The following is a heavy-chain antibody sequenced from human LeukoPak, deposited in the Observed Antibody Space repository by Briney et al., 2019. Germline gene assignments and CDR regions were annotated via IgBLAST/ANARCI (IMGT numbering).Heavy chain of an antibody. CDR2: IYTSGST. V-gene: IGHV4-4*07. D-gene: IGHD3-10*01. J-gene: IGHJ4*02. CDR1: GGSISSYY. CDR3: ARSGADYYALFDY. Sequence: SETLSLTCTVSGGSISSYYWSWIRQPAGKGLEWIGRIYTSGSTNYNPSLTSRVTIPVDKSKNQFSLKLSSVTAADTAVYYCARSGADYYALFDYWGQGTLVTVSS.